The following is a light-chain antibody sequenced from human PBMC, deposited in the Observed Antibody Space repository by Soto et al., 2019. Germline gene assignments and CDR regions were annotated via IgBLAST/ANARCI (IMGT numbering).Light chain of an antibody. CDR3: QQRANWPGT. J-gene: IGKJ1*01. Sequence: IVLIQSPATLSLSPGERATLSCRASQSVANYLAWYQQKPGQAPRLLLYDTSNRATDIPARFSGSGSGTDFPLTISSLEPEDFAIYYCQQRANWPGTFGQGTKVEVK. CDR2: DTS. V-gene: IGKV3-11*01. CDR1: QSVANY.